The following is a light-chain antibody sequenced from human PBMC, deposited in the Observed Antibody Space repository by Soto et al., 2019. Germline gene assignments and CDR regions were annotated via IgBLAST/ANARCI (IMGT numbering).Light chain of an antibody. V-gene: IGKV1-27*01. J-gene: IGKJ2*01. CDR3: QKYNSAQYT. Sequence: DRQMIQSPSSLSASVGDRVTITCRASHGISNYLAWYQLKPGKVPKILIYAASTLQSGVPSRFSGSGSGTDFNLTISSLQPEDVSTYYCQKYNSAQYTFGQGTNMEIK. CDR2: AAS. CDR1: HGISNY.